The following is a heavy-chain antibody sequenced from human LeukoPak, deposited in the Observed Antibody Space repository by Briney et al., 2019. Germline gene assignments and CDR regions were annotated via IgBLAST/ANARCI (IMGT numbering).Heavy chain of an antibody. J-gene: IGHJ4*02. CDR3: ATPWSY. Sequence: GGSLRLSCAASGFTFTRYWMHWVRQAPGKGLVWVSHINTDGSSTTYADSVKGRFTISRDNAKNTLYLQMNSLRAEDTAVYYGATPWSYWGQGTLVTVSS. V-gene: IGHV3-74*01. CDR2: INTDGSST. D-gene: IGHD3-3*01. CDR1: GFTFTRYW.